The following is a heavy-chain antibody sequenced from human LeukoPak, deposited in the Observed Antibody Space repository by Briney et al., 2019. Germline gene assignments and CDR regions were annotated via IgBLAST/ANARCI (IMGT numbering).Heavy chain of an antibody. CDR2: IIPIFGTA. CDR1: GGTFSSYA. J-gene: IGHJ3*02. Sequence: ASVKVSCKASGGTFSSYAISWVRQAPGQGLEWMGGIIPIFGTAIYAQKFQGRVTITTDESTSTAYMELSSLRSEDTAVYCCARTLKIQLWSGVFDIWGQGTMVTVSS. D-gene: IGHD5-18*01. V-gene: IGHV1-69*05. CDR3: ARTLKIQLWSGVFDI.